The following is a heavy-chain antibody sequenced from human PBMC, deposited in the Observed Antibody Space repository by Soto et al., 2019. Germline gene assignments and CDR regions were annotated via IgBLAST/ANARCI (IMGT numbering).Heavy chain of an antibody. CDR1: GFTFSSYG. CDR2: ISYDGSNK. V-gene: IGHV3-30*18. D-gene: IGHD2-2*01. Sequence: QVQLVESGGGVVQPGRSLRLSCAASGFTFSSYGMHWVRQAPGKGLEWVAVISYDGSNKYYTDSVKGRFTISRDNSKNTLYLQMNSLRAEGTAVYYCAKGLIVLVPAAMPWDYFDYWGQGTLVTVSS. J-gene: IGHJ4*02. CDR3: AKGLIVLVPAAMPWDYFDY.